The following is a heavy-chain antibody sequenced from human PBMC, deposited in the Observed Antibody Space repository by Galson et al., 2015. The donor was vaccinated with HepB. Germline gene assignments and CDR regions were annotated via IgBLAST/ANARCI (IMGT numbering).Heavy chain of an antibody. D-gene: IGHD1-26*01. V-gene: IGHV3-15*01. J-gene: IGHJ4*02. Sequence: SLRLSCAASGFTFSNDWMSWVRQAPGKGLEWVGRIKSKTDGGTTDYAAPVKGRFTISRDDSKNTLYLQMNSLKTEDAAVYYCTPLVGATAGDYWGQGTLVTVSS. CDR3: TPLVGATAGDY. CDR1: GFTFSNDW. CDR2: IKSKTDGGTT.